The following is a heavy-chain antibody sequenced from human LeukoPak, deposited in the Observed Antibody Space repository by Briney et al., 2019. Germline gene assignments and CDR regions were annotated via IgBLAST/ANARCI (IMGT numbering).Heavy chain of an antibody. D-gene: IGHD3-10*01. J-gene: IGHJ4*01. CDR3: ARGGGSGSYYKFDY. V-gene: IGHV3-66*02. CDR1: GFTVSSNY. CDR2: IYSGGST. Sequence: GGSLRLSCAASGFTVSSNYMSWVRQAPGKGLEWVSVIYSGGSTYYADSVKGRFTISRDNSKNTLYLQMNSLRAEDTAVYYCARGGGSGSYYKFDYWGRGTLVTVSS.